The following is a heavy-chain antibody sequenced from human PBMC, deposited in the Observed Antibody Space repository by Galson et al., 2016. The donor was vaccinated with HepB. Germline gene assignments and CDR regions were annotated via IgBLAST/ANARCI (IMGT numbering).Heavy chain of an antibody. CDR3: ARHQFQPTFYYYHMDV. V-gene: IGHV1-46*01. D-gene: IGHD2-2*01. CDR1: GYTFTNYY. J-gene: IGHJ6*02. CDR2: IYPNDGDT. Sequence: SVKVSCKASGYTFTNYYIHWVRQAPGQGLEWMGLIYPNDGDTTYAQQFQGRVTMTRDTSTSTLYMELRSLRSEDTAVYYCARHQFQPTFYYYHMDVWGQGTTVTVSS.